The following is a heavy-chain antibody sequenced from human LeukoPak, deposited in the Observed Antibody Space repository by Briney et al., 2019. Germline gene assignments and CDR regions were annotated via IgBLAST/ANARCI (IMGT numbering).Heavy chain of an antibody. D-gene: IGHD3-3*01. V-gene: IGHV4-38-2*02. CDR1: GISVNTTYF. CDR3: TRDDFGIKTDWEDYYYMDV. J-gene: IGHJ6*03. Sequence: SETLSLTCSVSGISVNTTYFWGWIRQAPGKGLEWIGSIYHTGTTDYNPSLKSRVTISIDTSKNQFSLNLRSVSAADTAVYYCTRDDFGIKTDWEDYYYMDVWGKGTTVTVSS. CDR2: IYHTGTT.